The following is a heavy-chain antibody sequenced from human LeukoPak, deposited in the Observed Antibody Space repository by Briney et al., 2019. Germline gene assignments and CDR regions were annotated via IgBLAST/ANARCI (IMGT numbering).Heavy chain of an antibody. CDR3: ARHGAPLGGKARSDFQH. CDR2: IYYSGST. J-gene: IGHJ1*01. CDR1: GGSISSYD. V-gene: IGHV4-59*08. D-gene: IGHD4-23*01. Sequence: SETLSLTCTVSGGSISSYDWSWIRQPPGRGLEWIGYIYYSGSTTYNPSLKSRVTISVDTSKNQFSLKLSSVTAADTAVYYCARHGAPLGGKARSDFQHWGQGTLVTVSS.